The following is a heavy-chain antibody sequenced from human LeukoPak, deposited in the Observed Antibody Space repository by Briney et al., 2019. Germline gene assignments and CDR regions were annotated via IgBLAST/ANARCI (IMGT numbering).Heavy chain of an antibody. D-gene: IGHD3-10*01. CDR1: GASIRSSY. Sequence: SETLSLTCTVSGASIRSSYWSWIRQPPGKGLEWIGYIYYSGSTNYNPSLKSRVTISVDTSKNQFSLKLSSVTAADTAVYYCARGPMVRGVINYFDYWGQGTLVTVSS. V-gene: IGHV4-59*01. CDR2: IYYSGST. J-gene: IGHJ4*02. CDR3: ARGPMVRGVINYFDY.